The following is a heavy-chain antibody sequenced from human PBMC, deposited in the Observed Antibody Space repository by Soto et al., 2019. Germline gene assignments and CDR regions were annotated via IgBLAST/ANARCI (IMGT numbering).Heavy chain of an antibody. CDR2: MNPINGAT. V-gene: IGHV1-8*02. CDR3: GRGPSPRAPAGGTPYYYAMDV. D-gene: IGHD6-13*01. J-gene: IGHJ6*02. Sequence: ASVKVSCKASGYDFTAYDINWVRQASGQGLEWMGWMNPINGATGSARRFQGRVSMTRNTATATACLELTSLRSDDSAAYYCGRGPSPRAPAGGTPYYYAMDVWGQGTTVTVSS. CDR1: GYDFTAYD.